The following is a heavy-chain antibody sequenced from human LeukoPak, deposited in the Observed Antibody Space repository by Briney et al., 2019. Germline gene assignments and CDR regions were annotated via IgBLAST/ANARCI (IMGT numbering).Heavy chain of an antibody. Sequence: GASVKVSCKASGYTVTSYYMHWVRQAPGQGLEWMGGIIPIFGTANYAQKFQGRVTITADESTSTAYMELSSLRSEDTAVYYCARVKGQRLDYWGQGTLVTVSS. CDR3: ARVKGQRLDY. V-gene: IGHV1-69*13. J-gene: IGHJ4*02. CDR2: IIPIFGTA. CDR1: GYTVTSYY. D-gene: IGHD6-25*01.